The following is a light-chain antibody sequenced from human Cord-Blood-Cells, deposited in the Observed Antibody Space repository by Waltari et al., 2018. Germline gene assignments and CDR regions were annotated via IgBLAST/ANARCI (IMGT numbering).Light chain of an antibody. Sequence: DIQMTQSPSSLSASVGDRVTITCRASQGISNYLAWYQQKPGKVPKLLIYAASTLQSGVPSRVSGSGSGTEFTLNISSLQPEDFATYYCQKYNSAPRTFGQGTKVEIK. CDR3: QKYNSAPRT. V-gene: IGKV1-27*01. CDR1: QGISNY. J-gene: IGKJ1*01. CDR2: AAS.